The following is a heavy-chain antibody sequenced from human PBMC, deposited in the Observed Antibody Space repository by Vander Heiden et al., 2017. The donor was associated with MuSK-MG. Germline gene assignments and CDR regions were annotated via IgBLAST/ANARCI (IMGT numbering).Heavy chain of an antibody. D-gene: IGHD6-6*01. CDR3: ARSRGQLVGRSYWYFDL. CDR1: GGTFSSYA. CDR2: IIPIFGTA. J-gene: IGHJ2*01. Sequence: GGDTGKPGSSVKVSCKASGGTFSSYAISWVRQAPGQGLEWMGGIIPIFGTANYEQKFQGRVTITADESTSTAYMELSSLRSEDTAVYYCARSRGQLVGRSYWYFDLWGRGTLVTVSS. V-gene: IGHV1-69*01.